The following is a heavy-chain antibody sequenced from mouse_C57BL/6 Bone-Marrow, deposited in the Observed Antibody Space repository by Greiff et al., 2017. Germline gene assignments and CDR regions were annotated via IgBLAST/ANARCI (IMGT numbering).Heavy chain of an antibody. CDR1: GYTFTSYW. Sequence: QVHVKQPGAELVKPGASVKLSCKASGYTFTSYWMHWVKQRPGRGLEWIGRIDPNCGGTKSNETFKSKATLTVDKPSSAAHMQLSFLTSEDSAVYYCARSNRDYGSNSWFAYWGQGTLVTVSA. J-gene: IGHJ3*01. V-gene: IGHV1-72*01. CDR3: ARSNRDYGSNSWFAY. CDR2: IDPNCGGT. D-gene: IGHD1-1*01.